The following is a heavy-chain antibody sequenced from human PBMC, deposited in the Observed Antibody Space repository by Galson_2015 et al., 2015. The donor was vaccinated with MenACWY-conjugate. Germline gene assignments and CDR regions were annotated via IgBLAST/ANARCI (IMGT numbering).Heavy chain of an antibody. CDR2: VYWHDGQ. D-gene: IGHD2-21*02. CDR3: AYRTHVTSVDF. V-gene: IGHV2-5*01. CDR1: GLSLRSHAGL. Sequence: PAMVTPPPTLTLPCTFSGLSLRSHAGLVGWVRQPPGKAPEWLAFVYWHDGQRYSPSLWSRLTINKDPSRNQVVLTMTNMAPADTSIFYCAYRTHVTSVDFWGQGTLVTVSS. J-gene: IGHJ4*02.